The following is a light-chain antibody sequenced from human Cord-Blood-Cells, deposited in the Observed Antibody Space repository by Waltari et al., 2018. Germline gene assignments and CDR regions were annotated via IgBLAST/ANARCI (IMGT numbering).Light chain of an antibody. CDR2: EVS. V-gene: IGLV2-14*01. CDR1: SSDVGGYNY. CDR3: SSYTSSRV. Sequence: QSALTQPASVSGSPGQSITISCTGTSSDVGGYNYVSWYQQHPGKASKLMIYEVSKRPAVVSNRFSGSKSGNTASLTISGLQAEDEADYYCSSYTSSRVFGGGTKLTVL. J-gene: IGLJ2*01.